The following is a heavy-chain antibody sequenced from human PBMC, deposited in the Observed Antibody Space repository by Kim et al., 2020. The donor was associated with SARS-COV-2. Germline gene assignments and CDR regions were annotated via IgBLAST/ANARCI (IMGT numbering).Heavy chain of an antibody. Sequence: SVKVSCKASGFTFTSSAVQWVRQARGQRLEWIGWIVVGSGNTNYAQKFQERVTITRDMSTSTAYMELSSLRSEDTAVYYCAAEGGGITMVRGVNKHYGMDVWGQGTTVTVSS. CDR2: IVVGSGNT. J-gene: IGHJ6*02. V-gene: IGHV1-58*01. CDR1: GFTFTSSA. D-gene: IGHD3-10*01. CDR3: AAEGGGITMVRGVNKHYGMDV.